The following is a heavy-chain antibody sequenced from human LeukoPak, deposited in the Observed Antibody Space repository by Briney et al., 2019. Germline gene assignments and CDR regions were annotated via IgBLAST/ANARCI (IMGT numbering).Heavy chain of an antibody. CDR1: GGSISSYY. CDR3: ASYPRGVIVSADDAFDI. Sequence: SETLSLTCTVSGGSISSYYWSWIRQPAGKGLEWIGRIYTSGSTNYNPSLKSRVTVSVDTSKNQFSLKLSSVTAADTAVYYCASYPRGVIVSADDAFDIWGQGTMVTVSS. D-gene: IGHD3-16*02. V-gene: IGHV4-4*07. CDR2: IYTSGST. J-gene: IGHJ3*02.